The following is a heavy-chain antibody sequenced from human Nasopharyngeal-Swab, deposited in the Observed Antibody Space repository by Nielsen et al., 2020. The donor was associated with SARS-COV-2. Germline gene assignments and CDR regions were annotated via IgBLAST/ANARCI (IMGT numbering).Heavy chain of an antibody. J-gene: IGHJ4*02. D-gene: IGHD3-10*01. CDR2: IHGDGRNT. Sequence: GGSLRLSCAASGFTSRTYWMHWVRQAPGKGLEWISEIHGDGRNTNYADSVKGRLTISRDNAKSTLYLQMNSLRVEDTAVYYCVRDNYGVDYWGQGTLVTVSS. CDR1: GFTSRTYW. V-gene: IGHV3-74*01. CDR3: VRDNYGVDY.